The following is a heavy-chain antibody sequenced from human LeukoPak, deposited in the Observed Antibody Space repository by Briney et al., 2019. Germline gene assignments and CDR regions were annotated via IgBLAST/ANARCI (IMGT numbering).Heavy chain of an antibody. D-gene: IGHD2-21*02. CDR1: GYTFTSYY. V-gene: IGHV1-46*01. Sequence: ASVKVSCKASGYTFTSYYMHWARQAPGQGLEWMGIINPSSGSTSYAQKFQGRVTMTRDTSTSTVYMELSSLRSEDTAVYYCARDGAYCGGDCYSNYYYYMYVWGKGTTVTVSS. CDR2: INPSSGST. J-gene: IGHJ6*03. CDR3: ARDGAYCGGDCYSNYYYYMYV.